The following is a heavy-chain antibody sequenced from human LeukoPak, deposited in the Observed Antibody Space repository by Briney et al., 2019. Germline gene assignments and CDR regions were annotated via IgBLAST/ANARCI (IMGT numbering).Heavy chain of an antibody. V-gene: IGHV1-46*01. J-gene: IGHJ4*02. Sequence: ASVKVSCKASGYTFTSYDIHWVRQAPGQGLEWMGMINPSGGSTSYAQKFQGRVTMTRDTSTSTVYMELSSLRSEDTAVYYCARNSDSGFDYWGQGTLVTVSS. CDR1: GYTFTSYD. CDR3: ARNSDSGFDY. CDR2: INPSGGST. D-gene: IGHD1-26*01.